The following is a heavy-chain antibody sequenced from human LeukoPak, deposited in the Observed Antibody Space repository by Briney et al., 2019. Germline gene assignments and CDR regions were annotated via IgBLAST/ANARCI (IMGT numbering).Heavy chain of an antibody. J-gene: IGHJ4*02. V-gene: IGHV1-69-2*01. CDR3: ATGGVYGDYVGY. Sequence: AASVKVSCKVSGYTFTDYYMHWVQQAPGKGLEWMGLVDPEDGGTIYAEKFQGRVTITADTSTDTAYMELSSLRSEDTAVYYCATGGVYGDYVGYWGQGTLVTVSS. D-gene: IGHD4-17*01. CDR1: GYTFTDYY. CDR2: VDPEDGGT.